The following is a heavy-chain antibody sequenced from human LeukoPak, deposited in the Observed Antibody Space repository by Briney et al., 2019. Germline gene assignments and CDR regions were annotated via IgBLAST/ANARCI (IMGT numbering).Heavy chain of an antibody. Sequence: GGSLRLSCAASGFTFSTYWMSWVRQAPGKGLEWVANIKLDGSEKYYVDSVKGRFTVSRDNAKSSLYLQMNSLRAEDTAVYYCASSSASRYYFEYWGQGTLVTVSS. V-gene: IGHV3-7*01. J-gene: IGHJ4*02. D-gene: IGHD2-2*01. CDR2: IKLDGSEK. CDR3: ASSSASRYYFEY. CDR1: GFTFSTYW.